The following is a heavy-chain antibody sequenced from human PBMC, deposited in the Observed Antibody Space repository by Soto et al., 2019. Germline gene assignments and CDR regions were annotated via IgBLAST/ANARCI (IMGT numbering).Heavy chain of an antibody. CDR2: ISGSGGST. J-gene: IGHJ5*02. Sequence: LRLSCAASGFTFSSYAMSWVRQAPGKGLEWVSAISGSGGSTYYADSVKGRFTISRDNSKNTLYLQMNSLRTEDTADYYCVRASYFSDSSGYTRCFDHWGQGTLVTVSS. D-gene: IGHD3-22*01. CDR3: VRASYFSDSSGYTRCFDH. V-gene: IGHV3-23*01. CDR1: GFTFSSYA.